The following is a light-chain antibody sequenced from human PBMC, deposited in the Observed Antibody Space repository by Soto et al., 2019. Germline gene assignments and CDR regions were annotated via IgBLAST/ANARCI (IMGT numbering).Light chain of an antibody. CDR1: SSDVGGYNY. CDR2: EVS. J-gene: IGLJ1*01. Sequence: QPASVSGSPGQSITISCTGTSSDVGGYNYVSWYQQHPGKAPKLMIYEVSNRPSGVSNRFSGSKSGNTASLTISGLQAEDEADYYCSSYTSSSTLNVFGTGTKLTVL. V-gene: IGLV2-14*01. CDR3: SSYTSSSTLNV.